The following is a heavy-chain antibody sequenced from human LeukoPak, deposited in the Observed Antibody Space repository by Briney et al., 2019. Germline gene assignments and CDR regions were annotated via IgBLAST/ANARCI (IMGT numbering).Heavy chain of an antibody. CDR1: GFTFSDYW. CDR2: INWNGGST. V-gene: IGHV3-20*01. D-gene: IGHD3-9*01. J-gene: IGHJ6*03. CDR3: ARAPVLRADSYYYYMDV. Sequence: GGSLRLSCEGSGFTFSDYWMHWVRQAPGKGLEWVSGINWNGGSTGYADSVKGRFTISRDNAKNSLYLQMNSLRAEDTALYHCARAPVLRADSYYYYMDVWGKGTTVTVSS.